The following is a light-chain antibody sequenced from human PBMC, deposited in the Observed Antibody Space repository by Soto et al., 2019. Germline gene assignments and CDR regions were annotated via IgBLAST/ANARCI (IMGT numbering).Light chain of an antibody. CDR3: ATWDDSLDGPV. V-gene: IGLV1-44*01. Sequence: QPVLTQPPSASGTPGQRVTISCSGGSSNIGSNTVNWYHQVPGTAPKVLIYSDNKRPSGVPDRFSGSKSGTSASLAISGLQSEDEADYYCATWDDSLDGPVFGGGTKLTVL. CDR2: SDN. CDR1: SSNIGSNT. J-gene: IGLJ2*01.